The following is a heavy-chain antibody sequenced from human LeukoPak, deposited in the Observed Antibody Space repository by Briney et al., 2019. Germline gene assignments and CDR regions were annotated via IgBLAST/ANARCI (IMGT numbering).Heavy chain of an antibody. D-gene: IGHD4-11*01. V-gene: IGHV1-69*01. CDR3: ARDLSSTVYYYYYMDV. Sequence: SVKVSCKASGGTFSSYAISWVRQAPGQGLEWMGGIIPIFGTANYAQKFQGRVTITAGESTSTAYMELSSLRSEDTAVYYCARDLSSTVYYYYYMDVWGKGTTVTVSS. CDR2: IIPIFGTA. J-gene: IGHJ6*03. CDR1: GGTFSSYA.